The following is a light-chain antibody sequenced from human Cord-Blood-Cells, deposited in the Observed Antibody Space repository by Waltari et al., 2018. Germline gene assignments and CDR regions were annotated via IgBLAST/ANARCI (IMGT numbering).Light chain of an antibody. CDR3: SSYAGSNNFV. CDR2: EVS. CDR1: SSAVGGYNY. Sequence: QPALTQPPSAPGSPGQPVTISCTGTSSAVGGYNYVSWYQQHPGKAPKLMIYEVSNRPSGVPDRFSGSKSGNTASLTVSGLQAEDEADYYCSSYAGSNNFVFGTGTKVTVL. V-gene: IGLV2-8*01. J-gene: IGLJ1*01.